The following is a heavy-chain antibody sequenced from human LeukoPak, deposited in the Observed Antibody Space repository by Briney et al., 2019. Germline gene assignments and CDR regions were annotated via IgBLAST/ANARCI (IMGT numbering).Heavy chain of an antibody. CDR1: GGSINSFY. CDR3: ARVSAGYYIY. Sequence: PSETLSLTCTVSGGSINSFYWSWIRQPPEKGLEWIGYFYSSGRITYNPSLKSRVTISVGTSKNQFSLKLSSVTAADTAVYYCARVSAGYYIYWGQGTLVTVSS. V-gene: IGHV4-59*08. CDR2: FYSSGRI. J-gene: IGHJ4*02. D-gene: IGHD3-9*01.